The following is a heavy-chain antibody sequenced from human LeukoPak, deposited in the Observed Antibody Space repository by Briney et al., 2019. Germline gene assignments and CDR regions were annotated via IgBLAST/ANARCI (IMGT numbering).Heavy chain of an antibody. CDR3: ARSRYGSGSYGYDWFDP. CDR1: GGSFSGYY. D-gene: IGHD3-10*01. V-gene: IGHV4-34*01. J-gene: IGHJ5*02. Sequence: MSSETLSLTCAVYGGSFSGYYWSWIRQPPGKGLEWIGEINHSGSTNYNPSLKSRVTISVDTSKNQFSLKLSSVTAADTAVYYCARSRYGSGSYGYDWFDPWGQGTLVTVSS. CDR2: INHSGST.